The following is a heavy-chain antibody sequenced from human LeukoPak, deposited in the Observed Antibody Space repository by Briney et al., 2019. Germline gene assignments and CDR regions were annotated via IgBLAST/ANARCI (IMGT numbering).Heavy chain of an antibody. J-gene: IGHJ4*02. D-gene: IGHD6-19*01. CDR1: GYTFTGYY. CDR3: ARDGSGWYLGNIWDY. V-gene: IGHV1-2*04. CDR2: INPNSGGT. Sequence: ASVKVSCKASGYTFTGYYMHWVRQAPGRGLEWMGWINPNSGGTNYAQKFQGWVAMTRDTSISTAYMELSRLRSDDTAVYYCARDGSGWYLGNIWDYWGQGTLVTVSS.